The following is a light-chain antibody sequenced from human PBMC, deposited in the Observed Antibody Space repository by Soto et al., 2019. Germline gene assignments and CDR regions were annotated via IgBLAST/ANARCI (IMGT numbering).Light chain of an antibody. Sequence: QSVLTQPPSASRTPGQRVTLSCSGSSSNIGQKYVYWFQQFPGTVPKLLIYKDYQRPSGVPDRFSASKSGTSASLAIGSLRSEDEADYYCAAWDETLRGGVFGGGTKLTVL. CDR1: SSNIGQKY. V-gene: IGLV1-47*01. J-gene: IGLJ3*02. CDR2: KDY. CDR3: AAWDETLRGGV.